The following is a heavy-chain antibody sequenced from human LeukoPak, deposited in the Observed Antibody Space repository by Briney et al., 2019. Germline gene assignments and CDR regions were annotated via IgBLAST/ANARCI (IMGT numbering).Heavy chain of an antibody. V-gene: IGHV4-61*02. J-gene: IGHJ5*02. Sequence: SETLSLTCTVSGGSISSGSYYWSWIRQPAGKGLEWIGRIYTSGSTNYNPSLKSRVTISVDTSKNQFSLKLSSVTAADTAVYYCARDQSLKSDSSLYNWFDPWGQGTLVTVSS. D-gene: IGHD6-19*01. CDR1: GGSISSGSYY. CDR3: ARDQSLKSDSSLYNWFDP. CDR2: IYTSGST.